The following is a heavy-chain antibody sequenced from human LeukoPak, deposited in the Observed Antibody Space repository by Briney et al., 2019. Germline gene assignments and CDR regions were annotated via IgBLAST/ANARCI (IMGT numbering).Heavy chain of an antibody. CDR3: ARARVSMADYYYYYGMDV. CDR2: ISAYNGNT. CDR1: GYTFTIYG. J-gene: IGHJ6*02. V-gene: IGHV1-18*01. D-gene: IGHD2/OR15-2a*01. Sequence: ASVKVSCKASGYTFTIYGISWVRQAPGQGLEWMGWISAYNGNTNYAQKLQGRVTMTTDTSTSTAYMELRSLRSDDTAVYYCARARVSMADYYYYYGMDVWGQGTTVTVSS.